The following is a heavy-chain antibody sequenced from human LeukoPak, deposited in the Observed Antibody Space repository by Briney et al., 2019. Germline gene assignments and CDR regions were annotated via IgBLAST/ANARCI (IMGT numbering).Heavy chain of an antibody. CDR2: FSGSGYST. CDR3: AKGGSSSWDYFDY. J-gene: IGHJ4*02. D-gene: IGHD6-19*01. CDR1: GFTFSSYG. V-gene: IGHV3-23*01. Sequence: GGSLRLSCAASGFTFSSYGMSWVRQAPGKGLEWVSTFSGSGYSTYCADSVKGRFTISRDSSKNTLYLQMNSLRAEDTAVYYCAKGGSSSWDYFDYWGQGTLVTVSS.